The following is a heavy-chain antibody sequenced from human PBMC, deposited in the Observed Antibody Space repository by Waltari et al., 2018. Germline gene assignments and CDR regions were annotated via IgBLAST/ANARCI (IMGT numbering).Heavy chain of an antibody. CDR1: GGSISSSSYY. D-gene: IGHD2-21*01. CDR2: IYYSGST. CDR3: ARGSYVVIAPRYWYFDL. J-gene: IGHJ2*01. V-gene: IGHV4-39*07. Sequence: QLQLQESGPGLVKPSETLSLTCTVSGGSISSSSYYWGWIRQPPGKGLEWIGSIYYSGSTYYNPSLKSRVTISVDTSKTQFSLKLSSVTAADTAVYYCARGSYVVIAPRYWYFDLWGRGTLVTVSS.